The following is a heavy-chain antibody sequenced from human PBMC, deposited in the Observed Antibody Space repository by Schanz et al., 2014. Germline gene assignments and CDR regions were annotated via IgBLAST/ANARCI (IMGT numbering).Heavy chain of an antibody. Sequence: EVHLVESGGGLVQPGGSLRLSCAASGITFSSHSFNWVRQAPGKGLEWVSYVSRSTPDIYYADSVKGRFTMSRDNAKSSVFLQMNSLRAEDTAVYYCARIGGSVFDYWAQGTLXIVSS. CDR2: VSRSTPDI. CDR3: ARIGGSVFDY. D-gene: IGHD3-10*01. J-gene: IGHJ4*02. CDR1: GITFSSHS. V-gene: IGHV3-48*01.